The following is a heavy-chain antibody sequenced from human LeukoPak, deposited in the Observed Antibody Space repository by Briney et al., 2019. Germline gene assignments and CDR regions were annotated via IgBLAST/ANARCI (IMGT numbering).Heavy chain of an antibody. Sequence: PGGSLRLSCAASGFTFSSYAMHWVRQAPGKGLEYVSAISSNGGSTYYANSVKGRFTISRDNSKNTLYLQMGSLSAEDMAVYYCARPYYYGSGSYLYWGQGTLVTVSS. CDR3: ARPYYYGSGSYLY. CDR2: ISSNGGST. CDR1: GFTFSSYA. J-gene: IGHJ4*02. V-gene: IGHV3-64*01. D-gene: IGHD3-10*01.